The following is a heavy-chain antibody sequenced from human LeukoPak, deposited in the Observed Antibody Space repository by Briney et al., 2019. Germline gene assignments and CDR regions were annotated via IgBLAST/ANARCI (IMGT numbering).Heavy chain of an antibody. CDR2: ISASGGNT. J-gene: IGHJ4*02. D-gene: IGHD6-19*01. V-gene: IGHV3-23*01. CDR1: GFTFSSYA. Sequence: GGSLRLSCAASGFTFSSYAMSWVRQAPGKGLEWVSAISASGGNTYYADSVKGRFTISRDNSKNTLYLQLNGLRAEDTAVYYCAEDRIAVDGTDRFEYFDYWGQGTLVTVSS. CDR3: AEDRIAVDGTDRFEYFDY.